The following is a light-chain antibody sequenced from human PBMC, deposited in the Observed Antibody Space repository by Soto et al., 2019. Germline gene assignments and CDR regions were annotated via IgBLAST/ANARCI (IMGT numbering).Light chain of an antibody. Sequence: EIVLTQFPDTLSLSPGERATLSCRASQSVSSSSLAWYQQKRGQAPRLLIHGASSRVTGIPDRFSGSGSGTDFTLTISRLEPEDFAVYYCQQYGSSPRTFGQGTKVEV. CDR3: QQYGSSPRT. CDR1: QSVSSSS. V-gene: IGKV3-20*01. CDR2: GAS. J-gene: IGKJ1*01.